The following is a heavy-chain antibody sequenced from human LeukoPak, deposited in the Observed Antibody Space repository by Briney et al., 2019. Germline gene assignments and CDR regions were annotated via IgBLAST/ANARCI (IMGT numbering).Heavy chain of an antibody. Sequence: ASVKVSCKASGYTFTSYGISWVRQAPGQGLEWMGWISAYNGNTNYAQKLQGRVTMTTDTSTSTAYMELRSLRSDDTAVYYCARAAPHLVPAAIGHAKYFQHGGRGTLVTVPS. V-gene: IGHV1-18*01. CDR3: ARAAPHLVPAAIGHAKYFQH. CDR1: GYTFTSYG. CDR2: ISAYNGNT. D-gene: IGHD2-2*02. J-gene: IGHJ1*01.